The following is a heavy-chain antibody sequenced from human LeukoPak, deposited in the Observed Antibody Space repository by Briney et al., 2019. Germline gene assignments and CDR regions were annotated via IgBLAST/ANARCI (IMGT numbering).Heavy chain of an antibody. D-gene: IGHD2-2*01. V-gene: IGHV5-51*01. CDR2: IYPDDSDT. J-gene: IGHJ4*01. CDR3: GSGVVPAAILY. CDR1: GFSFTSYW. Sequence: GESLKISCKGSGFSFTSYWIGWVRQMPVKGLEWMGIIYPDDSDTRYSPSFQGQVTISADKSISTAYLQWSSLKASDTAMYYCGSGVVPAAILYWGQGTLVTVSS.